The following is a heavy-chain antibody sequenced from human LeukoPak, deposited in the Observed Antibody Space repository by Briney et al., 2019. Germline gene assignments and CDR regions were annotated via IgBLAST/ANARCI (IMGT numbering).Heavy chain of an antibody. CDR2: IYYSGST. D-gene: IGHD6-13*01. Sequence: SETLSLTCTVSGGSISSYYWSWIRQPPGKGLEWIGYIYYSGSTNYNPSLKSRVTISVDTSKNQFSLKLSSVTAEDTAVYYCARDWWVYSTSWYEVDIWGQGTMVTVSS. CDR3: ARDWWVYSTSWYEVDI. CDR1: GGSISSYY. J-gene: IGHJ3*02. V-gene: IGHV4-59*01.